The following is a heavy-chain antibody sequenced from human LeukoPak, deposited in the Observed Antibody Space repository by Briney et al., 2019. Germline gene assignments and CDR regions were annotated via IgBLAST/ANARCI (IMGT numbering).Heavy chain of an antibody. Sequence: GESLKISCKGSGYSFNIDWIVWVRQVPGKGLEWMGIIYPGDSDTRYSPSFQGQVTISADKSISTAYLRWTSLKASDTAMYYCARLLWYGELFFDYWGQGTLLTVSS. CDR3: ARLLWYGELFFDY. CDR2: IYPGDSDT. D-gene: IGHD3-10*01. CDR1: GYSFNIDW. J-gene: IGHJ4*02. V-gene: IGHV5-51*01.